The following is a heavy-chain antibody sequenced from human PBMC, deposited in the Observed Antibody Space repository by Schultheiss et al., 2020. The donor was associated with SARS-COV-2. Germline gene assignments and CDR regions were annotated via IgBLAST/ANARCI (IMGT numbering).Heavy chain of an antibody. Sequence: SETLSLTCAVSGGSISSSNWWSWVRQPPGKGLEWIGEIYHSGSTNYNPSLKSRVTISVDKSKNQFSLKLSSVTAADTAVYYCARELKITFGGVIARPFDYWGQGTLVTVSS. J-gene: IGHJ4*02. CDR2: IYHSGST. CDR3: ARELKITFGGVIARPFDY. CDR1: GGSISSSNW. V-gene: IGHV4-4*02. D-gene: IGHD3-16*02.